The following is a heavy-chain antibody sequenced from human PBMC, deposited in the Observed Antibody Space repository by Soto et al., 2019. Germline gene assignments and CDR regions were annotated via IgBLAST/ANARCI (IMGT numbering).Heavy chain of an antibody. CDR3: ARGSPETMIVVVIDYYFDY. V-gene: IGHV1-18*01. CDR1: GYTFTSYG. CDR2: ISAYNGNT. Sequence: ASVKVSCKASGYTFTSYGISWVRQAPGQGLEWMGWISAYNGNTNYAQKLQGRVTMTTDTSTSTAYMELRSLRSDDTAVYYCARGSPETMIVVVIDYYFDYWGQGTLVTVSS. J-gene: IGHJ4*02. D-gene: IGHD3-22*01.